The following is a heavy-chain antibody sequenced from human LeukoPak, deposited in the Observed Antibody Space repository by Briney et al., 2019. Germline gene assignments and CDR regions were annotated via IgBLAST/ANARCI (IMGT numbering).Heavy chain of an antibody. CDR1: GFTFSSYA. Sequence: GGSLRLSCAASGFTFSSYAMHWVRQAPGKGLEWVAVISYDGSNKYYADSVKGRFTISRDNSKNTLYLQMNSLRAEDTAVYYCARGSRGAYYFDYWGQGTLVTVSS. CDR3: ARGSRGAYYFDY. D-gene: IGHD3-10*01. V-gene: IGHV3-30*04. J-gene: IGHJ4*02. CDR2: ISYDGSNK.